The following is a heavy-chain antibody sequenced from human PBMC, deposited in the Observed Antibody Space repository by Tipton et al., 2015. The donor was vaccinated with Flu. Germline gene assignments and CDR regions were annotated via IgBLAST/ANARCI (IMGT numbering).Heavy chain of an antibody. CDR1: GGSISSYY. V-gene: IGHV4-59*01. Sequence: LRLSCTVSGGSISSYYWSWIRQPPGKGLEWIGYIYYSGSTNYNPSLKSRVTISVDTSKNQFSLKLSSVTAADTAVYYCARGDCSSTSCLDYWGHGTLVTVSS. J-gene: IGHJ4*01. CDR3: ARGDCSSTSCLDY. D-gene: IGHD2-2*01. CDR2: IYYSGST.